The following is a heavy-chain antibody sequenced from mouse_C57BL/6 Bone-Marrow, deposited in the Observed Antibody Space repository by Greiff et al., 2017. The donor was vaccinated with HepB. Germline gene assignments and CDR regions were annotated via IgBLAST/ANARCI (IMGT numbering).Heavy chain of an antibody. J-gene: IGHJ4*01. V-gene: IGHV5-6*01. Sequence: DVQLVESGGDLVKPGGSLKLSCAASGFTFSSYGMSWVRQTPDKRLEWVATISSGGSYTYYPDSVKGRVTISRDNAKTTLYLQMSSLKSEDTAMYYCARKQLRMDYWGQGTSVTVSS. CDR2: ISSGGSYT. CDR1: GFTFSSYG. D-gene: IGHD3-2*02. CDR3: ARKQLRMDY.